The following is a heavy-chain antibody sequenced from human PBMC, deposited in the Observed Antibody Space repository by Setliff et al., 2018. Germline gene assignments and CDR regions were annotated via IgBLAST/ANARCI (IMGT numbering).Heavy chain of an antibody. CDR1: GGSINSGYT. CDR3: ASQRLARYFDN. D-gene: IGHD3-16*02. J-gene: IGHJ4*02. V-gene: IGHV4-38-2*02. CDR2: MFDNVGT. Sequence: SETLSLTCNVSGGSINSGYTWGRIRQPPGKGLEWIGTMFDNVGTFYNPSLQSRLSMSVDTSKGELSLKLRSVTGADTAVYYCASQRLARYFDNWGQGTLVTVSS.